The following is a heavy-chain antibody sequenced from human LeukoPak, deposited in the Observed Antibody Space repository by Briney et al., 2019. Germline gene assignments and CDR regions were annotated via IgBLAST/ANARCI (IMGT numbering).Heavy chain of an antibody. Sequence: PGGSLRLSCAASGFTFSDYYMSWIRQAPRKGLEGVSYISSSGSTIYYADSVKGRFTISRDNAKNSLYLQMNSLRAEDTAVYYCAREGLVAYYYYGMDVWGQGTTVTVSS. J-gene: IGHJ6*02. V-gene: IGHV3-11*01. CDR3: AREGLVAYYYYGMDV. D-gene: IGHD2-15*01. CDR1: GFTFSDYY. CDR2: ISSSGSTI.